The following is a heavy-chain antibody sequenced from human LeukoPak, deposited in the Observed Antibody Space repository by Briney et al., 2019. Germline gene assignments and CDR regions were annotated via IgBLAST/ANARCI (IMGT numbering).Heavy chain of an antibody. J-gene: IGHJ4*02. Sequence: PGGSLRLSCAASGFTFDDYGMYWVRQAPGKGLEWVSGISWNSGSIGYADSVKGRFIISRDSAKKSLYLQMNSLRVEDTALYYCASDYYDSSALGYWGQGTLVTVSS. CDR1: GFTFDDYG. CDR2: ISWNSGSI. V-gene: IGHV3-9*01. D-gene: IGHD3-22*01. CDR3: ASDYYDSSALGY.